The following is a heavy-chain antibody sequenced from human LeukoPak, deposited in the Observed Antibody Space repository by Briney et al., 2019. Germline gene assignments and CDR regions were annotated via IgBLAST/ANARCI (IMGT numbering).Heavy chain of an antibody. Sequence: TGGSLRLSCAAPGFNFSGSAVYWVRQASGQGLEWAGHLRSKGNNYATAYTASVKGRFTISRDDSKNTAHLQMNSLKTEDTAVYYCSRPGSYSTDDAFDIWGQGTMVTVSS. CDR3: SRPGSYSTDDAFDI. CDR1: GFNFSGSA. CDR2: LRSKGNNYAT. D-gene: IGHD1-26*01. J-gene: IGHJ3*02. V-gene: IGHV3-73*01.